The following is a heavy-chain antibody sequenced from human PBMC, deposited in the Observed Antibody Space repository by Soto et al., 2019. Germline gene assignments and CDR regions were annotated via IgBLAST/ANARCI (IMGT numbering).Heavy chain of an antibody. J-gene: IGHJ4*02. Sequence: QVQLVESGGGVVQPGRSLRLSCAASGFTFSSYAMHWVRQAPGKGLEWVAVISYDGSNKYYADSVKGRFTISRDNSKNTLYLQMNSLRAEDTAVYYCARVDNGDYGESMSGVDYWGQGALVTVSS. CDR1: GFTFSSYA. CDR2: ISYDGSNK. V-gene: IGHV3-30-3*01. CDR3: ARVDNGDYGESMSGVDY. D-gene: IGHD4-17*01.